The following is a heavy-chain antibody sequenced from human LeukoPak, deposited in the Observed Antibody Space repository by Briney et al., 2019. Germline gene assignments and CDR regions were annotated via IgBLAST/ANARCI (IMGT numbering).Heavy chain of an antibody. CDR3: ARGPPRLAAAQSPFDY. V-gene: IGHV7-4-1*02. Sequence: GASVKVSCKASGYTFTSYAMNWVRQAPGQGLEWMGWINTNTGNPTYAQGFTGRFVFSLDTSVSTAYLQISSLKAEDTAVYYCARGPPRLAAAQSPFDYWGQGTLVTVSS. CDR2: INTNTGNP. D-gene: IGHD6-13*01. CDR1: GYTFTSYA. J-gene: IGHJ4*02.